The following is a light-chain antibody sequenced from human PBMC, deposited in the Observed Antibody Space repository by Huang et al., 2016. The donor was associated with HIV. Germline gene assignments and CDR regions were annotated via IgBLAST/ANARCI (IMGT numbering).Light chain of an antibody. CDR3: MQSLRSPPT. CDR2: LAS. V-gene: IGKV2-28*01. CDR1: QSLLHSNGNNY. J-gene: IGKJ3*01. Sequence: DIVMTQSPLSLPATPGEPASISRRSNQSLLHSNGNNYLDWFLQKPGQSPQLLIYLASSRASGVPDRFSGSGSGTFFTLKITRVEAEDAGVYYCMQSLRSPPTFGPGTRVDIK.